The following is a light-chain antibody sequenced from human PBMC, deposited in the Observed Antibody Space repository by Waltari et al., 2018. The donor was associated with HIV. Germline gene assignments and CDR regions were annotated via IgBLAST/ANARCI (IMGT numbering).Light chain of an antibody. CDR2: DVP. V-gene: IGLV2-8*01. Sequence: HSALTQPPSASGSPGQSVTISCTGAGSDVGAYNYVSWYQQHPGKAPKLMIYDVPKRPSGVPGRFFGSKSDNPASLTVPGLQAEDEAVYYCSSYAVSNRLVFGGGTKLTVL. CDR1: GSDVGAYNY. CDR3: SSYAVSNRLV. J-gene: IGLJ3*02.